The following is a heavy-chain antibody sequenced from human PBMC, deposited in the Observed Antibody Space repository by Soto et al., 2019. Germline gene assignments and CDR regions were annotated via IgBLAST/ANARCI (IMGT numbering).Heavy chain of an antibody. J-gene: IGHJ4*02. CDR1: GGSISSSTYY. CDR2: IYFGGST. D-gene: IGHD5-18*01. Sequence: QLQLQESGPGLLKPSETLSLSCTVSGGSISSSTYYWGWIRQPPGKGLERMGSIYFGGSTYHNPSLKSRVTISVDSSKNQFSLRVISVTAADTAVYYCARHSGYNYLYNFDYWGQGTLLSVSS. CDR3: ARHSGYNYLYNFDY. V-gene: IGHV4-39*01.